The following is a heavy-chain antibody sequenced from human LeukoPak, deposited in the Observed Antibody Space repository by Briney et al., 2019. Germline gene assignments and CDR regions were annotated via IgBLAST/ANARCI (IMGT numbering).Heavy chain of an antibody. J-gene: IGHJ4*02. D-gene: IGHD4-17*01. Sequence: SETLSLTCTISGGSIGSFYWSWIRQSPGGALEWIGYVFDPENCGDDDGETVSENNNYNPSLKSRVTISLDMSKKQVSLELRTVTTADTAVYFCERGVTTFFDLWGQGALVAVSS. CDR2: VFDPENCGDDDGETVSENN. CDR1: GGSIGSFY. V-gene: IGHV4-59*01. CDR3: ERGVTTFFDL.